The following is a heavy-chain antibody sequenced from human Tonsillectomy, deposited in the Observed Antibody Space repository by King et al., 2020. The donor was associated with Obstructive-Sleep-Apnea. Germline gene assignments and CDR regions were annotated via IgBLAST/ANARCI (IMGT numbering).Heavy chain of an antibody. CDR3: AAFPLGWLQPST. Sequence: QLQESGPGLVKPSETLSLTCTVSGGSISSSSYYWGWIRQPPGKGLEWIGSIYYSENTYYYPSPKSRVTISLDTSKNQFSLKLSSVTAADTAVYYCAAFPLGWLQPSTWGQGTLVTVSS. V-gene: IGHV4-39*07. D-gene: IGHD5-24*01. J-gene: IGHJ5*02. CDR1: GGSISSSSYY. CDR2: IYYSENT.